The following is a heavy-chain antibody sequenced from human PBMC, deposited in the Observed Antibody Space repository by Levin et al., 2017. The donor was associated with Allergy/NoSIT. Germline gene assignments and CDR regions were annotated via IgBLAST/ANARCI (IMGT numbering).Heavy chain of an antibody. Sequence: ASVKVSCKVSGYTLTELSMHWVRQAPGKGLEWMGGFDPEDGETIYAQKFQGRVTMTEDTSTDTAYMELSSLRSEDTAVYYCATIVHTDYYYYYGMDVWGQGTTVTVSS. CDR2: FDPEDGET. J-gene: IGHJ6*02. CDR3: ATIVHTDYYYYYGMDV. D-gene: IGHD1-26*01. CDR1: GYTLTELS. V-gene: IGHV1-24*01.